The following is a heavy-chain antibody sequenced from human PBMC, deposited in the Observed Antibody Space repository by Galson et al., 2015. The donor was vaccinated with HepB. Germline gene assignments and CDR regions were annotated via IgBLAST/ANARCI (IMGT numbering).Heavy chain of an antibody. D-gene: IGHD2-2*01. Sequence: SLRLSCAASGFTFSNAWMSWVRQAPGKGLEWVGRIKSKTDGGTTDYAAPVKGRFTISRDDSKNTLYLQMNSLKTEDTAVYYCTTAPFLGGVVVPAATYWGQGTLVTVSS. CDR2: IKSKTDGGTT. J-gene: IGHJ4*02. CDR3: TTAPFLGGVVVPAATY. V-gene: IGHV3-15*01. CDR1: GFTFSNAW.